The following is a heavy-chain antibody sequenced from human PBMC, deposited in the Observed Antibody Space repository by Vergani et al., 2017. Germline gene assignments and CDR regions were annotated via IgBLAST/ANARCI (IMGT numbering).Heavy chain of an antibody. V-gene: IGHV3-53*01. D-gene: IGHD3-3*01. CDR1: GFTVSSNY. CDR3: AKIQGYDFWSGYYISPYYYYGMDV. CDR2: IYSGGNT. Sequence: EVQLVESGGGLIQPGGSLRLSCAASGFTVSSNYMSWVRQAPGKGLEWVSIIYSGGNTHYADSVKGRFTISRDNSKNTVYLQMNSLRAEDTAVYYCAKIQGYDFWSGYYISPYYYYGMDVWGQGTTVTVSS. J-gene: IGHJ6*02.